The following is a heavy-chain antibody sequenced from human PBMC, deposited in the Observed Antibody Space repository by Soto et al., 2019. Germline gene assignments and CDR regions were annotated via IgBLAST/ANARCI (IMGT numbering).Heavy chain of an antibody. V-gene: IGHV4-4*07. CDR2: IYTSGST. Sequence: PSETLSLTCTVSGGSIRSYYRSWIRQPAGKGLEWIGRIYTSGSTNYNPSLNSRVTMSVDTSKDQFSLKLSSVTAADTAVYYCARDGTYYDFWSGYSLGAFDIWGQGTMVT. CDR3: ARDGTYYDFWSGYSLGAFDI. CDR1: GGSIRSYY. J-gene: IGHJ3*02. D-gene: IGHD3-3*01.